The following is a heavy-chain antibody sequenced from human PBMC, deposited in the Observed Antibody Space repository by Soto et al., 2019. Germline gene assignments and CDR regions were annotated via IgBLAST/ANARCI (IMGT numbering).Heavy chain of an antibody. J-gene: IGHJ4*02. V-gene: IGHV1-46*01. Sequence: GASVKVSCKASGYTFTSFDMHWVRQAPGQGLEWMGIITPTTGSTYFAQGFHGRVTMTRDTSTSTVYVELTSLTSEDTAVYFCARSVGGYYEHKFQLDYWGEGTLVTVSS. CDR1: GYTFTSFD. CDR3: ARSVGGYYEHKFQLDY. D-gene: IGHD3-22*01. CDR2: ITPTTGST.